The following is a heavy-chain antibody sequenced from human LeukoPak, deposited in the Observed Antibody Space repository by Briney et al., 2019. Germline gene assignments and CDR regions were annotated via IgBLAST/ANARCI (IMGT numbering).Heavy chain of an antibody. D-gene: IGHD2-21*01. Sequence: SGTLSLTCAVSGGSISSSNWWSWVRQPPGKGLEWIGQIYHSGSTNYNPSLKSRVTISIDTSKNQFSLKLSSVTAADTAVYYCARHTWGGHDYYYYYYMDVWGKGTTVTISS. V-gene: IGHV4-4*02. CDR2: IYHSGST. CDR3: ARHTWGGHDYYYYYYMDV. CDR1: GGSISSSNW. J-gene: IGHJ6*03.